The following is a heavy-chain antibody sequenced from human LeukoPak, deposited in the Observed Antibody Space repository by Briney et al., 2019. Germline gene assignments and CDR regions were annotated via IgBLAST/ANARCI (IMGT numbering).Heavy chain of an antibody. Sequence: PGGSLRLSCAASGFRFSSHWMTWVRQAPGKGLEWVANIKQDGSESYYVDSVKGRFTISRDNTKNSLYLQMNSLRAEDTAVYYCTRSSLSFDYWGQGTLVTVSS. CDR3: TRSSLSFDY. V-gene: IGHV3-7*01. CDR1: GFRFSSHW. D-gene: IGHD3-16*02. J-gene: IGHJ4*02. CDR2: IKQDGSES.